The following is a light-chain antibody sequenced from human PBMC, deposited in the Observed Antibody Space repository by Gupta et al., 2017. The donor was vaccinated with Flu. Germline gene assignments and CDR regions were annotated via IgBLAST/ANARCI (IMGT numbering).Light chain of an antibody. V-gene: IGLV2-14*03. J-gene: IGLJ2*01. CDR2: DVA. CDR1: SSDIGAYNF. CDR3: ASYDGASTI. Sequence: QSITISCTGTSSDIGAYNFVSWYQQHPGKPPYLIIYDVARTHTGVSDRFAATKSGNTASLTISGLQSEDEGDYYCASYDGASTIFGEGTKLTVL.